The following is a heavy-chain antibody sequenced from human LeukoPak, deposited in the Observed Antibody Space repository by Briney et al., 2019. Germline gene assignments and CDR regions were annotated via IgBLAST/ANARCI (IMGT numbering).Heavy chain of an antibody. Sequence: ASVTVSCKASGYTFTSYAMHWVRQAPGQRLEWMGWINAGNGNTKYSQKFQGRVTITRDTSASTAYMELSSLRSEDTAVYYCARDRPLDGWFDPWGQGTLVTVSS. J-gene: IGHJ5*02. D-gene: IGHD5-24*01. V-gene: IGHV1-3*01. CDR1: GYTFTSYA. CDR2: INAGNGNT. CDR3: ARDRPLDGWFDP.